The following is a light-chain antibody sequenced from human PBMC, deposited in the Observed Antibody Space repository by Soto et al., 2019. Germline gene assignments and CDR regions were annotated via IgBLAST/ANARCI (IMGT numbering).Light chain of an antibody. V-gene: IGKV3-20*01. Sequence: EIVLTQSPGTLSLSPGERATLSCRASQSVGSSYLAWYQQKPGQAPRLLISGASGRATGIPDRFSGSGSGTDFTLTISRLEPEDFAVYYCQQYGSSPYTFGRGTKLEIK. CDR1: QSVGSSY. CDR2: GAS. J-gene: IGKJ2*01. CDR3: QQYGSSPYT.